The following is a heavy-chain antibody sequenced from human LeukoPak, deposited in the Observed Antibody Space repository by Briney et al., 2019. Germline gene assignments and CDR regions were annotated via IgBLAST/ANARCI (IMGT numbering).Heavy chain of an antibody. CDR1: GGTFSSYA. Sequence: GASVKVSCKASGGTFSSYAISWVRQAPGQGLEWMGGIIPIFGTANYAQKFQGRVTITADESTSTAYMELSSLRPEDTAVYYCARVPESRVVPAVVGYYYYGMDVWGQGTTVTVSS. D-gene: IGHD2-2*01. CDR2: IIPIFGTA. V-gene: IGHV1-69*13. CDR3: ARVPESRVVPAVVGYYYYGMDV. J-gene: IGHJ6*02.